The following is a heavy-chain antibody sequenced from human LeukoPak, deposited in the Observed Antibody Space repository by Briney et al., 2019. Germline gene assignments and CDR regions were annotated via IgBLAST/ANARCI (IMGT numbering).Heavy chain of an antibody. CDR1: GGSISSSNYY. V-gene: IGHV4-39*07. Sequence: SETLSLTCTVSGGSISSSNYYWGWIRQPPGKGLEWIGTIYYSGSTYYNPSLKSRVTISVDTSKNQFSLKLSSVTAADTAVYYCILHAYYFDYWGQGTLVTVSS. CDR2: IYYSGST. J-gene: IGHJ4*02. CDR3: ILHAYYFDY.